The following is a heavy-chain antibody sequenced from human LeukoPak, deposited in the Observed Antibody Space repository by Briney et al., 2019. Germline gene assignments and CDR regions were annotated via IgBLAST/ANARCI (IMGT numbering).Heavy chain of an antibody. D-gene: IGHD6-13*01. V-gene: IGHV3-21*01. CDR3: ARDPIAAAPTTD. CDR1: GFTFSSYS. J-gene: IGHJ4*02. CDR2: ISSSSSYI. Sequence: GGPLRLSCAASGFTFSSYSMNWVRQVPGKGLEWVSSISSSSSYIYYADSVKGRFTISRDNAKNSLYLQMNSLRAEDTAVYYCARDPIAAAPTTDWGQGTLVTVSS.